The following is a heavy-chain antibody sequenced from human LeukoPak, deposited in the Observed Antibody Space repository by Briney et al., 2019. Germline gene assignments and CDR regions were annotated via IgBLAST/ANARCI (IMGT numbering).Heavy chain of an antibody. CDR2: MNPNSGNT. D-gene: IGHD3-22*01. CDR3: ARGFRNAYYYDSSGYTTTDFDY. Sequence: ASVKVSCKASGYTFTSYDINWVRQATGQGLEWMGWMNPNSGNTGYAQKFQGRVTMTRNTSISTAYMGLSSLRSEDTAVYYCARGFRNAYYYDSSGYTTTDFDYWGQGTLVTVSS. CDR1: GYTFTSYD. J-gene: IGHJ4*02. V-gene: IGHV1-8*01.